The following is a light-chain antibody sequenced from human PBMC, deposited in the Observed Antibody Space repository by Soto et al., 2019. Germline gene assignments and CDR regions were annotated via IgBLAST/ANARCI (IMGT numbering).Light chain of an antibody. CDR2: GAS. Sequence: EIVLTQSPGTLSLAPGERATLSCRASQSLTSTYLAWYQQKPGQAPRLLLYGASSSATGIPDRFSGSGSGTDFTLTISRLEPEDFAVYSCQQYESSPPSYTFGQGTKLEIK. J-gene: IGKJ2*01. CDR1: QSLTSTY. V-gene: IGKV3-20*01. CDR3: QQYESSPPSYT.